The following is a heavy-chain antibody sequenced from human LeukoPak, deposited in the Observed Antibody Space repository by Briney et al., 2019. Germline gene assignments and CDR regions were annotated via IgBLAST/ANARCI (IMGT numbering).Heavy chain of an antibody. J-gene: IGHJ6*03. CDR2: ISYDGSNK. CDR1: GFTFSSYA. CDR3: AKDIGRVDTASTYMDV. Sequence: GGSLRLSCAASGFTFSSYAMHWVRQAPGKGLEWVAVISYDGSNKYYADSVKGRFTISRDNSKNTLYLQMNSLRVEDTALYYCAKDIGRVDTASTYMDVWGKGTTVTISS. V-gene: IGHV3-30*04. D-gene: IGHD5-18*01.